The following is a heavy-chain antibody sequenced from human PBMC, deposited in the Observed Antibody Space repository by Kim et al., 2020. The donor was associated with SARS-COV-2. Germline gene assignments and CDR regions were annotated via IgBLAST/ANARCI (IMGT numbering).Heavy chain of an antibody. Sequence: LKSRVTISVDTSKNQFSLKLNSVTAADTAVYYCAGIGYCSSTSCYGAFDIWGQGTVVSVSS. D-gene: IGHD2-2*01. V-gene: IGHV4-30-2*04. J-gene: IGHJ3*02. CDR3: AGIGYCSSTSCYGAFDI.